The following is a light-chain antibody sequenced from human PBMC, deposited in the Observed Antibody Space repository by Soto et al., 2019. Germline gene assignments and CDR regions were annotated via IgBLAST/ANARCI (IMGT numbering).Light chain of an antibody. CDR1: SNDVGSYNY. CDR2: EVT. J-gene: IGLJ2*01. Sequence: QSVLTQPPSASGSPGQSITISCTGTSNDVGSYNYVSWYQQHPGKAPKLMIFEVTNRPSGVSNRFSGSKSGNTASLTISGLQAEDEATYYCSSYTSSNTLDVVFGGGTQLTVL. V-gene: IGLV2-14*01. CDR3: SSYTSSNTLDVV.